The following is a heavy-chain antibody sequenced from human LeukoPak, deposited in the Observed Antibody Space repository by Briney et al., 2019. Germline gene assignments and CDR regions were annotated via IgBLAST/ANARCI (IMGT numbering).Heavy chain of an antibody. CDR3: ARDLTYCGGDCYDRYYYYYMDV. Sequence: GASVKVSCKTSGYTFTSYYMHWVRQAPGQGLEWMGILNPSGGSTNYAQKFQGRVTMTRDTSTSTVYMELSSLRSEDTAVYYCARDLTYCGGDCYDRYYYYYMDVWGKGTTVTVSS. V-gene: IGHV1-46*01. CDR1: GYTFTSYY. J-gene: IGHJ6*03. D-gene: IGHD2-21*01. CDR2: LNPSGGST.